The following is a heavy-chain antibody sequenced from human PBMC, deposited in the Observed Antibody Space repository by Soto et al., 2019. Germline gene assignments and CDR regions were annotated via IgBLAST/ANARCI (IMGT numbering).Heavy chain of an antibody. CDR1: GGSISSYY. CDR2: IYYSGST. J-gene: IGHJ5*02. Sequence: SETLSLTCTVSGGSISSYYWSWIRQPPGKGLEWIGYIYYSGSTNYNPSLKSRVTISVDTSKNQFSLKLSSLTAADTTVYYCAREALWNGYYWWLAPCSQGTLVTVSS. D-gene: IGHD3-3*01. CDR3: AREALWNGYYWWLAP. V-gene: IGHV4-59*01.